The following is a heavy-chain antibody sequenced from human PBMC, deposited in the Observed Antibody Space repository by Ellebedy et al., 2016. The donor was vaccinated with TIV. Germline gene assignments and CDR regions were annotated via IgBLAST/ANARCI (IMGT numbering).Heavy chain of an antibody. J-gene: IGHJ4*02. V-gene: IGHV3-21*04. CDR2: ISPRSDYI. CDR3: ARLHSHYCISSSCYFDY. D-gene: IGHD2-2*01. Sequence: GGSLRLSCAASGFTVSSNYMSWVRQAPGKGLEWVSSISPRSDYIYYRDSVKGRFTISRDNAKNSLYLQMNSLRAEDTAVYYCARLHSHYCISSSCYFDYWGQGTLVTVSS. CDR1: GFTVSSNY.